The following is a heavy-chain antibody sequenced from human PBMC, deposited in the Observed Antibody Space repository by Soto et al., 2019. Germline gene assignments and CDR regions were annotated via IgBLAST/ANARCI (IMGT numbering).Heavy chain of an antibody. CDR2: INHSGST. CDR3: ARGRRYSGGWYFPKYNWFDP. V-gene: IGHV4-34*01. CDR1: GGSFSGYY. J-gene: IGHJ5*02. D-gene: IGHD6-19*01. Sequence: SETLSLTCAVYGGSFSGYYWSWIRQPPGKGLEWIGEINHSGSTNYNPSLKSRVTISVDTSKNQSSLKLSSVTAADTAVYYCARGRRYSGGWYFPKYNWFDPRGQGTLVTVSS.